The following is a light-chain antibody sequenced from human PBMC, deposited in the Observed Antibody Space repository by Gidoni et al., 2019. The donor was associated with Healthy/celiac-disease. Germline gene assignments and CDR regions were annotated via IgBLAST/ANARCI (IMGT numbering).Light chain of an antibody. CDR3: QAWDSSTAHVV. J-gene: IGLJ2*01. Sequence: SYELTQPPSVSVSPGQTASFTCSGDKLGDKYACWYQQKPGQSPVLVIYQDSKRPSGIPERFSGSNSGNTATLTISGTQAMDEADYYCQAWDSSTAHVVFGGGTKLTVL. V-gene: IGLV3-1*01. CDR2: QDS. CDR1: KLGDKY.